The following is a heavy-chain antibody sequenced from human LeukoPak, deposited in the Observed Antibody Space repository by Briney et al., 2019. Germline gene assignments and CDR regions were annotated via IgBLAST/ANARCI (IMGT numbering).Heavy chain of an antibody. CDR2: IKQDGSEK. J-gene: IGHJ4*02. D-gene: IGHD3-22*01. CDR1: GFTFSGYW. Sequence: GGSLRLSCAASGFTFSGYWMSWVRQAPGKGLEWVANIKQDGSEKYYVDSVKGRFTISRDNSKNSLYLQMNSLRAEDTAVYYCARAYYDGSDHQWGQGTLVTVSS. CDR3: ARAYYDGSDHQ. V-gene: IGHV3-7*01.